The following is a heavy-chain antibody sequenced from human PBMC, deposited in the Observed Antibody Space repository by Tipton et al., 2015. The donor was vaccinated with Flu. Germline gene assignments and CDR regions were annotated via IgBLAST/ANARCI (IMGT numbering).Heavy chain of an antibody. CDR3: ARGSGSGTFMIFDL. D-gene: IGHD3-10*01. V-gene: IGHV4-4*07. CDR2: MYTSGST. J-gene: IGHJ4*02. Sequence: GLVKPSETLSLTCTVSGDSMSSFYWTWIRQPAGKGLEWIGRMYTSGSTNYNPSLKSRLTMSVDASKQQFSLKLSSMTAADTAVYYCARGSGSGTFMIFDLWGQGTLVTVSS. CDR1: GDSMSSFY.